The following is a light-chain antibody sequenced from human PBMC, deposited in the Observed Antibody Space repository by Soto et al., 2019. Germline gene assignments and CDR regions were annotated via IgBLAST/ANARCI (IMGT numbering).Light chain of an antibody. V-gene: IGLV2-8*01. CDR3: SSYAGSSKLYV. CDR1: SSDVGGYDY. Sequence: QSALTQPPSASGPPGQSVTISCTGTSSDVGGYDYVSWYQQHPGKAPKLIIYEVNKRPSGVPDRFSGSKSGNTASLTVSGLQEEDEADYYCSSYAGSSKLYVFGTGTKLTVL. CDR2: EVN. J-gene: IGLJ1*01.